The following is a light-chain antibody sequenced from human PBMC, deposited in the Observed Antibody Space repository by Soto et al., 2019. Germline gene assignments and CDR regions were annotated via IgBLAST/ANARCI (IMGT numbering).Light chain of an antibody. CDR3: QQRKNWPPIT. J-gene: IGKJ5*01. Sequence: EIVLTQSPGTLSLSPGEGATLSCRASENVYINSLAWYQQKPGQPPRLLIYGAATRASAVPDRFSGSGSGADFTLTITGLEPEDFAVYYCQQRKNWPPITFGQGTRLEIK. CDR1: ENVYINS. CDR2: GAA. V-gene: IGKV3D-20*02.